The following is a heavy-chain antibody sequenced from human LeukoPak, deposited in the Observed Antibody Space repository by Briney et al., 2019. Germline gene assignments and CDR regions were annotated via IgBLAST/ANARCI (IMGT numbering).Heavy chain of an antibody. Sequence: GGSLRLSCAASGVTFDDYGMSWVRQAPGKGLEWVSVIYSGGSTYYADSVKGRFTISRDNFKYTLYLQMNSLRAEDTAVYYCAREGYCSGGSCRDAFDIWGQGTMVTVSS. J-gene: IGHJ3*02. CDR2: IYSGGST. CDR3: AREGYCSGGSCRDAFDI. V-gene: IGHV3-53*01. D-gene: IGHD2-15*01. CDR1: GVTFDDYG.